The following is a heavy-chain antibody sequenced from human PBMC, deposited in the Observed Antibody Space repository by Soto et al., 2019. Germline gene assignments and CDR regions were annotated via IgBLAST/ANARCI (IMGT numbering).Heavy chain of an antibody. Sequence: SETLSLTCTVSGGSISAYYWSWIRQPAGKGMEWVGRVHATDGTKYNPSLKSRVTMSIDTYKNQFSLNLGSLTAADTAVYYCARALSSAAGLYFDYWGQGILVTVSS. D-gene: IGHD6-13*01. CDR3: ARALSSAAGLYFDY. CDR1: GGSISAYY. J-gene: IGHJ4*02. V-gene: IGHV4-4*07. CDR2: VHATDGT.